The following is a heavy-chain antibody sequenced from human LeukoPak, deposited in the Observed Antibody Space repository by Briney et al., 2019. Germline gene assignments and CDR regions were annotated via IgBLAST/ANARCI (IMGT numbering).Heavy chain of an antibody. CDR2: IIPIFGTA. CDR3: ARDSGYGVWYFDY. V-gene: IGHV1-69*06. CDR1: GGTFSSYA. Sequence: GASVKVSCKASGGTFSSYAISWVRQAPGQGLEWMGGIIPIFGTANYAQKFQGRVTITADKSTSTAYMELSSLRSEDTAVYYCARDSGYGVWYFDYWGQGTLVTVSS. J-gene: IGHJ4*02. D-gene: IGHD5-12*01.